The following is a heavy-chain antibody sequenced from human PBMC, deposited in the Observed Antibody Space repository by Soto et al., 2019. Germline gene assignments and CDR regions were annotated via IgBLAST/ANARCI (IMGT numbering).Heavy chain of an antibody. Sequence: EVQLVESGGGLVQPGRSLRLSCAASGFSFGDYAMQWVRQVPGKGLEWVSSISWNGVSIGYADSVKGRFTISRDNGKKSVYLQMNSLRGEDTALYYCAKDVGSSGWYDGFDSWGQGTLVTVS. CDR2: ISWNGVSI. D-gene: IGHD6-19*01. CDR1: GFSFGDYA. CDR3: AKDVGSSGWYDGFDS. J-gene: IGHJ4*02. V-gene: IGHV3-9*01.